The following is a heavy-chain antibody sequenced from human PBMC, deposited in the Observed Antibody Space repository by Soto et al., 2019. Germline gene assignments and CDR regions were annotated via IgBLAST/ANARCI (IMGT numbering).Heavy chain of an antibody. CDR1: GFTFSDYY. CDR3: ARDKAVAGTTGEWYFDL. CDR2: ISSSSSYT. V-gene: IGHV3-11*05. J-gene: IGHJ2*01. Sequence: QVQLVESGGGLVKPGGSLRLSCAASGFTFSDYYMSWIRQAPGKGLEWVSYISSSSSYTNYADSVKGRFTISRDNAKNSLYLQMNSLRAEDTAVYYCARDKAVAGTTGEWYFDLWGRGTLVTVSS. D-gene: IGHD6-19*01.